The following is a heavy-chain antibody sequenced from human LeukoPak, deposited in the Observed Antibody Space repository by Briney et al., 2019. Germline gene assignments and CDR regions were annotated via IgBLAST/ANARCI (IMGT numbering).Heavy chain of an antibody. D-gene: IGHD1-1*01. Sequence: PSQTLSLTCTVSAVSISSGGYHRSWIRQHPEKGLEWIGYIYYSGSTYYNPSLKSRVSISVDTAKNQFSLKLNSVTVADTTEYQPPREDNNGTYARYGMDVWGQGTTVTVSS. V-gene: IGHV4-31*03. CDR2: IYYSGST. CDR3: PREDNNGTYARYGMDV. J-gene: IGHJ6*02. CDR1: AVSISSGGYH.